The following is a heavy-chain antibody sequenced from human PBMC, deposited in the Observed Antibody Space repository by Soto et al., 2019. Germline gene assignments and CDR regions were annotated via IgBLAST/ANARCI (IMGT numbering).Heavy chain of an antibody. CDR3: ARTGYCSSTSCYRNNWFDP. V-gene: IGHV1-69*13. J-gene: IGHJ5*02. D-gene: IGHD2-2*01. Sequence: PVEVSSKASGGTVSSYAISCVRQAPGQGLERMGGIIPIFGTANYAQKFQGRVTITADESTSTAYMELSSLRSEDTAVYYCARTGYCSSTSCYRNNWFDPWGQGTLVTVSS. CDR1: GGTVSSYA. CDR2: IIPIFGTA.